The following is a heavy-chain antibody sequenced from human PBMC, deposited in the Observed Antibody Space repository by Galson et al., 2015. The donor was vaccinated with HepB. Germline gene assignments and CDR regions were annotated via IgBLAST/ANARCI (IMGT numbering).Heavy chain of an antibody. CDR3: ASSISSSWYWNYYYYGMDV. D-gene: IGHD6-13*01. Sequence: SVKVSCKASGYTFTSYYMHWVRQAPGQGLEWMGIINPSGGSTSYARKLQGRVTMTRDTSTSTVYMELSSLRSEDTAVYYCASSISSSWYWNYYYYGMDVWGQGTTVTVSS. V-gene: IGHV1-46*04. CDR2: INPSGGST. J-gene: IGHJ6*02. CDR1: GYTFTSYY.